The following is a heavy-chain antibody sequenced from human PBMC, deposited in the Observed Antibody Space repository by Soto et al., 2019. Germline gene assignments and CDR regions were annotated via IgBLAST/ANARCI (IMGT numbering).Heavy chain of an antibody. CDR3: AKARVGYCSGGSCYWVSVSAYYMDV. CDR1: GFTFSSYA. J-gene: IGHJ6*03. D-gene: IGHD2-15*01. V-gene: IGHV3-23*01. Sequence: GGSLRLSCAASGFTFSSYAMSWVRQAPGKGLEWVSAISGSGGSTYYADSVKGRFTISRDNSKNMLYLQMNSLRAEDTAVYYCAKARVGYCSGGSCYWVSVSAYYMDVWGKGTTVTVSS. CDR2: ISGSGGST.